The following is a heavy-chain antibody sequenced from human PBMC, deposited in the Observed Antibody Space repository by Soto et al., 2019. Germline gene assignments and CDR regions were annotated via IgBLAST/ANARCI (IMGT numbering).Heavy chain of an antibody. Sequence: GASVKVSCKASGYTFTSYGISWVRQAPGQGLEWMGWISAYNGNTNYAQKLQGRVTMTTDTSTSTAYMELSSLRSEDTAVYYCARSEAYYYDSSGYYYPFSWGQGP. J-gene: IGHJ5*02. CDR3: ARSEAYYYDSSGYYYPFS. D-gene: IGHD3-22*01. CDR1: GYTFTSYG. V-gene: IGHV1-18*01. CDR2: ISAYNGNT.